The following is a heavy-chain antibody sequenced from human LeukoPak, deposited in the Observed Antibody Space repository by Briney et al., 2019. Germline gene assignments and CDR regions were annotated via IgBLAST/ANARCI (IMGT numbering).Heavy chain of an antibody. D-gene: IGHD1-26*01. CDR3: AKEISGSYSFDY. CDR2: LTGDGNT. J-gene: IGHJ4*02. V-gene: IGHV3-23*01. Sequence: GESLRLSCAASGFTFTSYAMSWVRQAPGKGLEWVSVLTGDGNTYYADSVKGRFTISRDNSKNTLYLQMNSLRAEDTAVYYCAKEISGSYSFDYWGQGTLVTVSS. CDR1: GFTFTSYA.